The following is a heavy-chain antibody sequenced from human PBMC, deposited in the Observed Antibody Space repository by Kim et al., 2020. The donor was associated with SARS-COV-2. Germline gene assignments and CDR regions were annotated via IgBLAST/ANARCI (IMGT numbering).Heavy chain of an antibody. V-gene: IGHV4-59*09. CDR3: ARGDITMIVVAMPPQAFDI. J-gene: IGHJ3*02. Sequence: SRVTISVDTSKNQFSRKLSSVTAADTAVYYCARGDITMIVVAMPPQAFDIWGQGTMVTVSS. D-gene: IGHD3-22*01.